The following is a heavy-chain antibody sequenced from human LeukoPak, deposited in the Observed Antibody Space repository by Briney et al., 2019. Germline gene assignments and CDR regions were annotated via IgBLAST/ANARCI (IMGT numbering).Heavy chain of an antibody. CDR1: GFTFSTYA. V-gene: IGHV3-23*01. Sequence: PGGSLRLSCAASGFTFSTYAMMWLRQAPGKGLEWVSAIRGGGGTTFYADSVKGRFTVSRDNSKNTPYLQMNSLRAEDTAVYYCARYDGGSGPFDYWGQGTLVTVSS. CDR3: ARYDGGSGPFDY. CDR2: IRGGGGTT. D-gene: IGHD3-10*01. J-gene: IGHJ4*02.